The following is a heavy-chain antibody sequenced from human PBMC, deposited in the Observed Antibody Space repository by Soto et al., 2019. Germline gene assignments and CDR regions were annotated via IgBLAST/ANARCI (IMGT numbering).Heavy chain of an antibody. CDR3: ARVRPRYCSGGSCYPSPAYYYGMDV. CDR1: GGTITNYA. V-gene: IGHV1-69*05. D-gene: IGHD2-15*01. Sequence: SVKVSCKASGGTITNYAITWVRQAPGQGLEWLGRIIPIFGTTDYAQKFQGRVTMTRDASTSTAYMELSRLRSDDTAVYYCARVRPRYCSGGSCYPSPAYYYGMDVWGQGTTVTVSS. J-gene: IGHJ6*02. CDR2: IIPIFGTT.